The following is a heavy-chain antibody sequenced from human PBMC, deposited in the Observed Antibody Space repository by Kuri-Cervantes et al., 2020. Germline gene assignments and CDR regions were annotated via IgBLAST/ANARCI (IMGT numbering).Heavy chain of an antibody. J-gene: IGHJ5*02. D-gene: IGHD3-3*01. CDR2: INHSGST. CDR1: GGSFSAYY. CDR3: ARVGTFPWSGYYSSWFDP. V-gene: IGHV4-34*01. Sequence: SETLSLTCVVYGGSFSAYYWSWIRQPPGKGLEWIGEINHSGSTKYNPSLKSRVTISVDTSKNQFSLKVSSVTAADTAVYYCARVGTFPWSGYYSSWFDPWGAGTLVTVSS.